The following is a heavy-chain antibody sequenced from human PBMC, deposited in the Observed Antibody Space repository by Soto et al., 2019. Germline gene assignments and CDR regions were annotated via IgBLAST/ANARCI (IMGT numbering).Heavy chain of an antibody. CDR2: SRDKAQGYST. CDR3: ARDGDVNTGFGKDY. D-gene: IGHD3-16*01. Sequence: EVQLVESGGGLVQPGGSLRLSCAGSGFTLSDHYIDWVRQAPGKGLEWVGRSRDKAQGYSTAYAASVKGRFTTSRDESKNSVYLQMNSLKTEDTAMYYCARDGDVNTGFGKDYWGQGTLVTVSS. J-gene: IGHJ4*02. CDR1: GFTLSDHY. V-gene: IGHV3-72*01.